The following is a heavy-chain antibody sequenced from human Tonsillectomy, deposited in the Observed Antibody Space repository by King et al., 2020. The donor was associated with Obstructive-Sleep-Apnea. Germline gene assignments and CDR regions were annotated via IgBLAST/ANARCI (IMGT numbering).Heavy chain of an antibody. D-gene: IGHD5-18*01. J-gene: IGHJ4*02. Sequence: VQLQESGPGLVKPSETLSLTCTVSGGSISSYYWSCIRQSPGKGLEWIGYIYYSGNTNYNPSLKSRVTISVDTSKNQFSLRLRSVTAADTAVYYCATQGYSYGPFDYWGQGTLVTVSS. V-gene: IGHV4-59*01. CDR2: IYYSGNT. CDR3: ATQGYSYGPFDY. CDR1: GGSISSYY.